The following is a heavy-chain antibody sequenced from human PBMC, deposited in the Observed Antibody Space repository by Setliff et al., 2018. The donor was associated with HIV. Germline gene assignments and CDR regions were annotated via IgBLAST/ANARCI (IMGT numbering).Heavy chain of an antibody. CDR3: SRGSCYMDV. Sequence: PSETLSLTCSVSSGSVSGYYWGWIRQPPGKKLEWIGYIHSSGSTIYSASLKSRVSISVDTSKNQVSLRLSSVTAADTAVYHCSRGSCYMDVWGKGTTVTVSS. CDR2: IHSSGST. J-gene: IGHJ6*03. V-gene: IGHV4-59*08. CDR1: SGSVSGYY.